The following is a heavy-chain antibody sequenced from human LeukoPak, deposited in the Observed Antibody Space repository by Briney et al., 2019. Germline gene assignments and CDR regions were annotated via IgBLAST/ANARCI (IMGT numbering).Heavy chain of an antibody. V-gene: IGHV4-59*08. CDR3: ARRGILGGGPNPPDY. Sequence: PSETLSLTCTVSGGSISSYYWSWIRQPPGKGLEWIGYIYYSGSTNYNPSLKSRVTISVDTSKNQFSLKLSSVTAADTAVYYCARRGILGGGPNPPDYWGQGTLVTVSS. J-gene: IGHJ4*02. CDR1: GGSISSYY. CDR2: IYYSGST. D-gene: IGHD1-26*01.